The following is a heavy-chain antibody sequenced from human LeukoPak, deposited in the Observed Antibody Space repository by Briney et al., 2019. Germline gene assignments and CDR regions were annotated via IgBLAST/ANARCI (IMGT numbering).Heavy chain of an antibody. CDR2: INHSGST. D-gene: IGHD3-22*01. V-gene: IGHV4-34*01. J-gene: IGHJ3*02. CDR1: GGSFSGHY. Sequence: SETLSLTCAVYGGSFSGHYWSWIRQPPGKGLEWIGEINHSGSTNYNPSLKSRVTISVDTSKNQFSLKLSSVTAADTAVYYCARGRRGSSGYDIWGQGTMVTVSS. CDR3: ARGRRGSSGYDI.